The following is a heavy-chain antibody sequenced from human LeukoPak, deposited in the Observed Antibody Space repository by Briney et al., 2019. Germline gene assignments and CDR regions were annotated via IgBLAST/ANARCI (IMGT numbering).Heavy chain of an antibody. V-gene: IGHV4-59*01. CDR3: ARGLTYYYDSSGYSPNWYFDL. Sequence: SETLSLTCTVSGGSISSYYWSWIRQPPGKGLEWIGYIYYSGSTNYNPFLKSRVTISVDTSKNQFSLKLSSVTAADTAVYYCARGLTYYYDSSGYSPNWYFDLWGRGTLVTVSS. CDR1: GGSISSYY. CDR2: IYYSGST. J-gene: IGHJ2*01. D-gene: IGHD3-22*01.